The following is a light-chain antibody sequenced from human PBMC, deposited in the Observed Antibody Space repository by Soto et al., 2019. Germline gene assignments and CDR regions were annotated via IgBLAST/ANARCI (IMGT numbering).Light chain of an antibody. CDR2: VAS. CDR3: QQYNVWPLT. CDR1: QSVNSN. Sequence: EIVMTQSPVTLSVSPGDRATLSCRASQSVNSNLAWYQQKPGQTPKLLIYVASTRATGIPARFSGSGSGTEFTLTICSLQSEDFAVYYCQQYNVWPLTFGGGTNVEF. V-gene: IGKV3-15*01. J-gene: IGKJ4*01.